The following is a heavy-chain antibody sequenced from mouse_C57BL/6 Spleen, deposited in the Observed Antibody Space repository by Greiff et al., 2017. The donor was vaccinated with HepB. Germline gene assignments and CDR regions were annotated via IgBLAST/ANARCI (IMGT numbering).Heavy chain of an antibody. CDR1: GYTFTDYE. J-gene: IGHJ4*01. D-gene: IGHD2-4*01. CDR2: IDPETGGT. CDR3: TDLDYVAMHR. V-gene: IGHV1-15*01. Sequence: QVQLQQSGAGLVRPGASLTLSCKASGYTFTDYEMYWVKQSPEHGLEGIGAIDPETGGTAYNQKFKGKAILTADKSSSTAYMELRSLTSEFSAVDDCTDLDYVAMHRWGEGIPVTVSS.